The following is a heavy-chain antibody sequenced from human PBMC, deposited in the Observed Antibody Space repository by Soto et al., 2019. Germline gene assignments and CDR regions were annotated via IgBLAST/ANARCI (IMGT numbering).Heavy chain of an antibody. CDR1: GGSISSDNYY. V-gene: IGHV4-30-4*01. Sequence: SETLSLTCTFSGGSISSDNYYWSWIRQPPGKGLEWIGYIYYSGSTYYNPSLKSRVTISVDTSKNQFSLKLSSVTAADTAVYYCARGSYYYDSSGYYHYWGQETLVTVSS. D-gene: IGHD3-22*01. CDR2: IYYSGST. J-gene: IGHJ4*02. CDR3: ARGSYYYDSSGYYHY.